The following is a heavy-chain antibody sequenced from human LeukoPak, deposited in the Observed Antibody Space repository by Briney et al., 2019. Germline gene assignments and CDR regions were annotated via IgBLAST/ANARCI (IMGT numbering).Heavy chain of an antibody. J-gene: IGHJ5*02. V-gene: IGHV3-30*03. CDR3: VRSHYYDSSGYHPGLSPGFDP. Sequence: GGSLRLSCAASGFTFSTYGMHWVRQAPGKGLEWVAVISYDGSNKFYTESVKGRFTISRDNSKNTLYLQMNSLRPEDTAVYYCVRSHYYDSSGYHPGLSPGFDPWGQGTLVTVSS. CDR1: GFTFSTYG. D-gene: IGHD3-22*01. CDR2: ISYDGSNK.